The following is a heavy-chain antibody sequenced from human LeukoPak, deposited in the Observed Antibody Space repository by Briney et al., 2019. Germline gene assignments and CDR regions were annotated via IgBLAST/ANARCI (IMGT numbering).Heavy chain of an antibody. CDR1: GFTFSSYA. CDR3: ARDHKYAFDN. J-gene: IGHJ4*02. Sequence: GGSLRLSCAASGFTFSSYAMSWVRQAPGKGLEWVSAISGSGGSTYYADSVKGRFTISRDKAKNSLYLQMNSLRVEDTAVYYCARDHKYAFDNWGQGTLVTVSS. V-gene: IGHV3-23*01. D-gene: IGHD2-2*01. CDR2: ISGSGGST.